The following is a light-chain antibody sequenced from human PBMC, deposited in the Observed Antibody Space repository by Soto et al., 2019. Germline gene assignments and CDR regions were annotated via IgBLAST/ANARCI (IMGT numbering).Light chain of an antibody. V-gene: IGLV2-11*01. Sequence: QSALTQPRSVSESPGQSVTMSCTGTSSDVGNYNSVSWYQQHPGKAPKLIIYDVRKRPSGVPDRFSGSKSGNTASLTISVLQAEDEAVYFCCSYAGSHTYVFGTGTKLTVL. CDR3: CSYAGSHTYV. J-gene: IGLJ1*01. CDR2: DVR. CDR1: SSDVGNYNS.